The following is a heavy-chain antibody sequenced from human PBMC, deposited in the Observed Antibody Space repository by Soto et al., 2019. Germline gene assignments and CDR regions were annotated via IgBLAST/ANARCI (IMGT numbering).Heavy chain of an antibody. CDR3: ARDRAVYCSNGICRDAFDI. Sequence: EVQLLESGGDLVQPGGSLRLSCAASVFTFNDYALTWVRQFPGKGLELFSSLSSRGFSTHYAEYVKGRFTISRDNIKNRVYLQMNSLRAEDTALYYCARDRAVYCSNGICRDAFDIWGQGTLVTVSS. CDR2: LSSRGFST. D-gene: IGHD2-8*01. CDR1: VFTFNDYA. V-gene: IGHV3-23*01. J-gene: IGHJ3*02.